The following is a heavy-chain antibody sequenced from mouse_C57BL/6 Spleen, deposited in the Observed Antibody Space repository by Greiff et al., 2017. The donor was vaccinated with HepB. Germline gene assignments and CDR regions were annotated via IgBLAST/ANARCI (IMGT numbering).Heavy chain of an antibody. CDR3: ARSPITTVVVHWYFDV. D-gene: IGHD1-1*01. Sequence: QVQLQQPGAELVMPGASVKLSCKASGYTFTSYWMHWVKQRPGQGLEWIGEIDPSDSYTNYNQKFKGKSTLTVDKSSSTAYMQLSSLTSEDSAVYYCARSPITTVVVHWYFDVWGTGTTVTVSS. V-gene: IGHV1-69*01. CDR2: IDPSDSYT. J-gene: IGHJ1*03. CDR1: GYTFTSYW.